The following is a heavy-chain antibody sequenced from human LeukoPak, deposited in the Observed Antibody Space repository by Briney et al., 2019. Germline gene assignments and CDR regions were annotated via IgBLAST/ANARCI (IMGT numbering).Heavy chain of an antibody. CDR3: AKGGWFGDLVYYYYYMDV. V-gene: IGHV1-8*03. Sequence: ASVKVSCKTSGYTFTRNDINWVRQATGQGLEWMGWMNPNSGNSGYAQKFQGRVTITRDNSISTAYMELNSLTSEDTAVYYCAKGGWFGDLVYYYYYMDVWGKGTTVTVSS. CDR1: GYTFTRND. J-gene: IGHJ6*03. CDR2: MNPNSGNS. D-gene: IGHD3-10*01.